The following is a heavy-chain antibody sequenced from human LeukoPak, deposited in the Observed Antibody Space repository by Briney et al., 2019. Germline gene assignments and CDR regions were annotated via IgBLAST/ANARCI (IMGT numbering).Heavy chain of an antibody. Sequence: GGSLRLSCAASGFTLSSYWMSWVRQAPGKGLEWVANIKQDGSEKNYVDFVKGRFTISRDNAKNSLYLQMNSLRAEDTAVYYCASGIAVDINWGQGTLVTVSS. CDR3: ASGIAVDIN. J-gene: IGHJ4*02. D-gene: IGHD6-19*01. CDR1: GFTLSSYW. CDR2: IKQDGSEK. V-gene: IGHV3-7*01.